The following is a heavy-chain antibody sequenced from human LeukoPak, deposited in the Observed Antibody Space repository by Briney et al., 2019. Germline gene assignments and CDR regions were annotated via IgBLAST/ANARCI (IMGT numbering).Heavy chain of an antibody. CDR3: AKKWKAYYGSGYRVWFDP. CDR2: LYYSGST. V-gene: IGHV4-39*07. Sequence: SSETLSLTCTVSGDSISSSSYYWGWIRQPPGKGLESIGSLYYSGSTYYNPSLKSRVTISGDTSKNHFSLKLSSVTAADTAVYYCAKKWKAYYGSGYRVWFDPWGQGTLVTVSS. J-gene: IGHJ5*02. D-gene: IGHD3-10*01. CDR1: GDSISSSSYY.